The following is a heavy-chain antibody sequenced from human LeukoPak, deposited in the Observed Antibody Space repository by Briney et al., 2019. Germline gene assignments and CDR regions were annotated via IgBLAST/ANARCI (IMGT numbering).Heavy chain of an antibody. J-gene: IGHJ3*02. D-gene: IGHD3-3*01. V-gene: IGHV1-2*06. Sequence: ASVKVSCKASGYTFTGYYMHWVRQAPGQGLEWMGRINPNSGGTNYAQKFQGRVTMTRDTSISTAYMELSRLRSDDTAMYYCARSGRFGVGSDAFDIWGQGTMVTVSS. CDR2: INPNSGGT. CDR1: GYTFTGYY. CDR3: ARSGRFGVGSDAFDI.